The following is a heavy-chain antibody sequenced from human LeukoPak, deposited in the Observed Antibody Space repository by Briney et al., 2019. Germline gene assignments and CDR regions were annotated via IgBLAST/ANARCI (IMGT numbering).Heavy chain of an antibody. CDR1: GFTFSDHA. V-gene: IGHV3-30-3*01. J-gene: IGHJ3*02. D-gene: IGHD3-22*01. Sequence: GGSLRLSCTASGFTFSDHAMHWVRQAPGKGLEWVAVISYDGSNKYYADSVKGRFTISRDNSKNTLYLQMNSLRAEDTAVYYCARDGPPTDSSGYSPPEAFDIWGQGTMVTVSS. CDR2: ISYDGSNK. CDR3: ARDGPPTDSSGYSPPEAFDI.